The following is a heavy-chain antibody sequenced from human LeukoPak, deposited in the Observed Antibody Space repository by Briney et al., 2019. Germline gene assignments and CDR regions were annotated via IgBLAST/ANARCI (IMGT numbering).Heavy chain of an antibody. D-gene: IGHD6-6*01. J-gene: IGHJ3*02. CDR1: GGSISGYY. CDR2: IFNSENT. V-gene: IGHV4-4*07. Sequence: SETLSLTCSVSGGSISGYYWSWIRQPAGKELEWIGRIFNSENTNYNPSLKSRITISVDTSKNQFSLKLSSVTAADTAVYYCARGPVTARSNAFDIWGQGTMVTVSS. CDR3: ARGPVTARSNAFDI.